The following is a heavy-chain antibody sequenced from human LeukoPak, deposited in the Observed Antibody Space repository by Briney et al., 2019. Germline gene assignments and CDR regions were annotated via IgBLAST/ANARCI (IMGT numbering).Heavy chain of an antibody. CDR2: MNQDGSAK. Sequence: GGSLRLSCAASGFSFSNHWMAWVRQAPGEGLEWVANMNQDGSAKGYVDSVKGRFTISRDNARNSLYLQMSSLRPEDTTVYYCATYTHWVAGDVWGQGTTVTVSS. V-gene: IGHV3-7*01. CDR3: ATYTHWVAGDV. D-gene: IGHD3-16*01. CDR1: GFSFSNHW. J-gene: IGHJ6*02.